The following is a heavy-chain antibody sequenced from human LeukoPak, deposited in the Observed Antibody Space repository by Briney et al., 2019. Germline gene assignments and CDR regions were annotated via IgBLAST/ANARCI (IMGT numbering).Heavy chain of an antibody. Sequence: GGSLRLSCAASGFTFSTYGVHWVRQAPGKGLEWVAVISYDGSNKYYADSVKGRFTISRDNSKDTLYLQMNSLRAEDTAVYHCAKALLTGTYYYYAMDVWGQGTTVTVSS. V-gene: IGHV3-30*18. D-gene: IGHD1-20*01. CDR1: GFTFSTYG. J-gene: IGHJ6*02. CDR3: AKALLTGTYYYYAMDV. CDR2: ISYDGSNK.